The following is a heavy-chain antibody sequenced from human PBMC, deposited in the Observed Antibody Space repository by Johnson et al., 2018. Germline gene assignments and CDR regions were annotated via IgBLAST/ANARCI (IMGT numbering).Heavy chain of an antibody. V-gene: IGHV1-69*01. CDR2: IIGMFGTA. D-gene: IGHD3-22*01. Sequence: QVQLVESGAEVKKPGSSVKVSCKTSGGTFSSYAFSWVRQAPGQGLEWMGGIIGMFGTAHYAQKFQGRVTITADEFTSTAYREVSSLTSEDTAVYYCARSAYYYHTGYFQHWGQGTLVTVSS. J-gene: IGHJ1*01. CDR3: ARSAYYYHTGYFQH. CDR1: GGTFSSYA.